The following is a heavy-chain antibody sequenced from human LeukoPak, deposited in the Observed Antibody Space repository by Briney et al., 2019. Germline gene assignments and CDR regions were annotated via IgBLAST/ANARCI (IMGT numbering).Heavy chain of an antibody. D-gene: IGHD3-22*01. Sequence: GGSLRLSCAASGFTFSSYAMSWVRQAPGKGLEWVSAISGSGGSTYYADSVKGRFTISRDNSKNTLYLQMNSLRAEDTAVYYCAPNTLLVVIPYYFDYWGQGTLVTVSS. CDR2: ISGSGGST. CDR1: GFTFSSYA. CDR3: APNTLLVVIPYYFDY. V-gene: IGHV3-23*01. J-gene: IGHJ4*02.